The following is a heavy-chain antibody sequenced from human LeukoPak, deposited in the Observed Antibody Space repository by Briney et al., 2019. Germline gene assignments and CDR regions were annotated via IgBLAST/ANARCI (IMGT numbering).Heavy chain of an antibody. CDR2: FRGNGET. V-gene: IGHV3-23*01. CDR3: AKASWVSSTDAVR. CDR1: GLSFSRFA. D-gene: IGHD3-16*01. Sequence: GGSLRLSCAAPGLSFSRFAMSWIREGPARGLEWVSSFRGNGETFYAVSVKGRFTLSSDSSRNTVYFQLNNLRVEDTAIYYCAKASWVSSTDAVRWGQGTLVTVSS. J-gene: IGHJ4*02.